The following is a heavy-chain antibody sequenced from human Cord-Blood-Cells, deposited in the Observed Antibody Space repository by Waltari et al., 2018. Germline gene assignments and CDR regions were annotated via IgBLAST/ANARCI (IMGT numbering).Heavy chain of an antibody. CDR1: GFTVSSNY. Sequence: EVQLVESGGGLIQPGGSLRLSCSASGFTVSSNYMSWVRQGPGKGLEWVSVIYSGGSTYYADSGKGRFTISRDNSKNTLYLQMNSLRAEDTAVYYCARVDGDYTFDYWGQGTLVTVSS. V-gene: IGHV3-53*01. CDR2: IYSGGST. D-gene: IGHD4-17*01. CDR3: ARVDGDYTFDY. J-gene: IGHJ4*02.